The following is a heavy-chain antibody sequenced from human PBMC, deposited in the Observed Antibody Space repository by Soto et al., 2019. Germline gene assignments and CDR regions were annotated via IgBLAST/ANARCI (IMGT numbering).Heavy chain of an antibody. Sequence: GSLRLSCAASGFTFSSYGMHWVRQAPGKGLEWVAVISYDGSNKYYADSVKGRFTISRDNSKNTLYLQMNSLRAEDTAVYYCAIGDRTAMVTPDYWGQGTLVTVSS. J-gene: IGHJ4*02. CDR1: GFTFSSYG. V-gene: IGHV3-30*03. CDR3: AIGDRTAMVTPDY. CDR2: ISYDGSNK. D-gene: IGHD5-18*01.